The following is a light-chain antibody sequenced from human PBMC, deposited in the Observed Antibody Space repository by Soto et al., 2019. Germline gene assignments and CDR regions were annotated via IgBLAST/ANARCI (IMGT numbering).Light chain of an antibody. J-gene: IGKJ3*01. V-gene: IGKV3-20*01. CDR1: QTVSSW. CDR2: GAS. CDR3: QQYGSSPST. Sequence: TQSPSTLSASAGDRVTITCRASQTVSSWLAWYQQKPGQAPRLLIYGASSRATGIPDRFSGSGSGTDFTLTISRLEPEDFVVYYCQQYGSSPSTFGPGTKVDIK.